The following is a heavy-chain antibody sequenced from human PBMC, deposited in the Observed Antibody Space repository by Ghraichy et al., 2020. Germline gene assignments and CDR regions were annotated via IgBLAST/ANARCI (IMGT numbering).Heavy chain of an antibody. V-gene: IGHV3-23*01. Sequence: GESLNISCAASGFTFSSYAMSWVRQAPGKGLEWVSAISGSGGSTYYADSVKGRFTISRDNSKNTLYLQMNSLRAEDTAVYYCAKESRYYDFWSGYSDNWFDPWGQGTLVTVSS. CDR2: ISGSGGST. CDR3: AKESRYYDFWSGYSDNWFDP. D-gene: IGHD3-3*01. CDR1: GFTFSSYA. J-gene: IGHJ5*02.